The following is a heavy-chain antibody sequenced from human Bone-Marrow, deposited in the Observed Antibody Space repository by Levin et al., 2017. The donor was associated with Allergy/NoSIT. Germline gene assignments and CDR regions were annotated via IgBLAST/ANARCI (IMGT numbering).Heavy chain of an antibody. D-gene: IGHD5-18*01. CDR3: AKDAARARLDR. V-gene: IGHV3-33*06. Sequence: LSLTCAVSGLPFSSHGFHWVRQAPGKGLEWVGDIWYDGSKKYYAESVKGRFSISRDDSKNTLYLQMNSLRVEDTAVYYCAKDAARARLDRWGQGTLVTVSS. CDR1: GLPFSSHG. J-gene: IGHJ4*02. CDR2: IWYDGSKK.